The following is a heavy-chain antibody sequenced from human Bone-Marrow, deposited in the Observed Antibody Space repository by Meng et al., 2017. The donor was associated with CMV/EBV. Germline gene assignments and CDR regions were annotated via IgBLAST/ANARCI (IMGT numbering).Heavy chain of an antibody. CDR2: IYHGGST. Sequence: LSRSCGVSGASISSSQWWSWVRQPPRKGLEWIGDIYHGGSTNYGPSLKSRVTISVDKSKDQFSLKLGSVTAADTAVYYCARKGQKENWGQGTLVTVSS. D-gene: IGHD5-24*01. J-gene: IGHJ4*02. CDR3: ARKGQKEN. CDR1: GASISSSQW. V-gene: IGHV4-4*02.